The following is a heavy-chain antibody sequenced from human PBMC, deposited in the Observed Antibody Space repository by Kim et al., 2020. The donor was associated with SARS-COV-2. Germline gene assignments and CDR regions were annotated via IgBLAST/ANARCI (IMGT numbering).Heavy chain of an antibody. D-gene: IGHD5-18*01. CDR3: ARDRRYSYGYKVRALYQHEYYYYGMDV. CDR2: IKQDGSEK. Sequence: GGSLRLSCAASGFTFSSYWMSWVRQAPGKGLEWVANIKQDGSEKYYVDSVKGRFTISRDNAKNSLYLQMNSLRAEDTAVYYCARDRRYSYGYKVRALYQHEYYYYGMDVWGQGTTVTVSS. CDR1: GFTFSSYW. V-gene: IGHV3-7*01. J-gene: IGHJ6*02.